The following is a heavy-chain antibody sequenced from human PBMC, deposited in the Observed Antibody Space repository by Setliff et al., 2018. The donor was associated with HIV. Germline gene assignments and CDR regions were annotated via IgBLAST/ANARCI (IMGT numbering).Heavy chain of an antibody. J-gene: IGHJ4*02. CDR3: ARGYPHYCSGGICVPRFYYFDY. D-gene: IGHD2-15*01. CDR2: ISGSDGTV. Sequence: LRLSCVASKITFKTYSMNWVRQAPGKGLEWVSYISGSDGTVFYADSVRGRFIISRDDAKNSLYLQMNSLRAEDTAVYYCARGYPHYCSGGICVPRFYYFDYWGQGTLVTSPQ. CDR1: KITFKTYS. V-gene: IGHV3-48*04.